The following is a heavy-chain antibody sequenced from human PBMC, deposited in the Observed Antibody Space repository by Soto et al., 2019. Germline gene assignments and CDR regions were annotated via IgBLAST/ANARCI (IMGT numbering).Heavy chain of an antibody. D-gene: IGHD2-21*02. CDR3: TRLYCGGDCNDY. V-gene: IGHV3-73*01. CDR2: IRSKANSYAT. Sequence: LRLSCAASGFTFSGSAMHWVRQASGKGLEWVGRIRSKANSYATAYAASVKGRFTISRDDSKNTAYLQMNSLKTEDTAVYYCTRLYCGGDCNDYWGQGTLVTVSS. J-gene: IGHJ4*02. CDR1: GFTFSGSA.